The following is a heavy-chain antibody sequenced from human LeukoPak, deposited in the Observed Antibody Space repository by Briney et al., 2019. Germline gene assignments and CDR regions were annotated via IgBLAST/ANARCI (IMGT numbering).Heavy chain of an antibody. J-gene: IGHJ4*02. Sequence: ASVKVSCKASGYTFTTYGISWVRQAPGQGLEWMGWISGYKGNTNYAQNLQGRVTMTTDTSTSTAYMELRSLRSDDTAVYYCARETRHAGTFDYRGQGTLVTVSS. CDR3: ARETRHAGTFDY. D-gene: IGHD6-13*01. V-gene: IGHV1-18*01. CDR2: ISGYKGNT. CDR1: GYTFTTYG.